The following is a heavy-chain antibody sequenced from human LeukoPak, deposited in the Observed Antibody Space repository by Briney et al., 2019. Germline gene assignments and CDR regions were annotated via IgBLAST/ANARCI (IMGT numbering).Heavy chain of an antibody. Sequence: SETLSLTCTVSGGSISSYYWSWIRQPPGKGLEWIGYIYYSGSTNYNPSLKSRVTISVDTSKNQFSLKLSSVTAADTAVYYCALGAAAAIFDYWGQGTLATVSS. CDR1: GGSISSYY. D-gene: IGHD6-13*01. CDR2: IYYSGST. J-gene: IGHJ4*02. V-gene: IGHV4-59*01. CDR3: ALGAAAAIFDY.